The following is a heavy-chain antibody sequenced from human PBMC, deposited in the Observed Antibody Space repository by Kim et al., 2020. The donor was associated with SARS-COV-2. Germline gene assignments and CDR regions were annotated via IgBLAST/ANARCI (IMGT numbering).Heavy chain of an antibody. D-gene: IGHD3-3*01. CDR2: INHSGST. V-gene: IGHV4-34*01. CDR3: ARAPFFTIFGVVIRGFDY. CDR1: GGSFSGYY. J-gene: IGHJ4*02. Sequence: SETLSLTCAVYGGSFSGYYWSWIRQPPGKGLEWIGEINHSGSTNYNPSLKSRVTISVDTSKNQFSLKLSSVTAADTAVYYCARAPFFTIFGVVIRGFDYWGQGTLVTVSS.